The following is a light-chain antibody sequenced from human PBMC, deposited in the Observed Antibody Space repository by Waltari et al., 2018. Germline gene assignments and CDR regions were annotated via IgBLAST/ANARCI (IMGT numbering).Light chain of an antibody. V-gene: IGKV3-15*01. CDR2: GAS. CDR1: QSVSSN. Sequence: EIVMTQSPATLSVSPGERATLSCRASQSVSSNLAWYQQKPGQAPRPLIYGASTRATGIPARFSGSGSGTEFTHTISSLQSEDFAVYYCQQYNNWPRAFGGGTKVEIK. CDR3: QQYNNWPRA. J-gene: IGKJ4*01.